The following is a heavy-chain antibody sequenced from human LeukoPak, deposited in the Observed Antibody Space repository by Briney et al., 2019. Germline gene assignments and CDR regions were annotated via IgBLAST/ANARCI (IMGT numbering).Heavy chain of an antibody. V-gene: IGHV4-34*01. CDR1: GGSFSGYY. CDR3: ARRKYSGSFFLFDY. J-gene: IGHJ4*02. Sequence: PSETLSLTCAVYGGSFSGYYWSWIRQPLGKGLEWIGEINHSGSTNYNPSLKSRVTISVDTSKNQFSLKLSSVTAADTAVYYCARRKYSGSFFLFDYWGQGTLVTVSS. D-gene: IGHD1-26*01. CDR2: INHSGST.